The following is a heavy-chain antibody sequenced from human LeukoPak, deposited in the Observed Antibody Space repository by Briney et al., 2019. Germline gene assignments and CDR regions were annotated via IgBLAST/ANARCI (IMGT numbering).Heavy chain of an antibody. CDR3: ARQDYYDSSDAFDI. Sequence: PSETLSLTCTVSGGSISSGGYYWSWIRQPPGKGLEWIGYIYHSGSTYYNPSLKSRVTISVDRSKNQFSLKLSSVTAADTAVYYCARQDYYDSSDAFDIWGQGTMVTVSS. D-gene: IGHD3-22*01. CDR2: IYHSGST. J-gene: IGHJ3*02. CDR1: GGSISSGGYY. V-gene: IGHV4-30-2*01.